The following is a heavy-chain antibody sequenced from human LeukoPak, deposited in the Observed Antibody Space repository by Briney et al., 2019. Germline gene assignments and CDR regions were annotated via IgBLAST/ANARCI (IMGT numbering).Heavy chain of an antibody. CDR3: ARLQYNTVVFDY. CDR2: IYTSGST. V-gene: IGHV4-4*09. J-gene: IGHJ4*02. D-gene: IGHD4-23*01. Sequence: SETLSLTCTVSGASISSYYWSWIRQPPGKGLEWIGYIYTSGSTNYNPSLKSRVTISVDTSKNQFSLKLSSVTAADTAVYYCARLQYNTVVFDYWGQGTLVTVSS. CDR1: GASISSYY.